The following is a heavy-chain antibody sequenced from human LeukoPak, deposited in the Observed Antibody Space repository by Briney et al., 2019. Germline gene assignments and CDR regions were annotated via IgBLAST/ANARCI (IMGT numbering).Heavy chain of an antibody. CDR2: ISGSADST. CDR3: AKGRGFCSGGSCYYYYYIDV. CDR1: GFTFSSYA. J-gene: IGHJ6*03. D-gene: IGHD2-15*01. V-gene: IGHV3-23*01. Sequence: GGSLRLSCAASGFTFSSYAMSWVRQAPGKGLEWVSGISGSADSTYYTDSVKGRFTISRDNSKNTLFLQMNSLRAEDTALYYCAKGRGFCSGGSCYYYYYIDVWGKGTTVTVSS.